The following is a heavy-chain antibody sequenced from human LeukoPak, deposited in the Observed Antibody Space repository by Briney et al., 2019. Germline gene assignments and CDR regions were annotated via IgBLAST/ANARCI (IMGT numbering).Heavy chain of an antibody. CDR1: GFTFITYS. J-gene: IGHJ4*02. Sequence: PGGSLRLSCAASGFTFITYSMHWVRQVPGKGLEWVAFVRFDGANKFYVDSVKGRFTISRDNSKNTLHLQMNSLRAEDTAVYFCAKDRHVYYDILGSYVSCFDSWGQGTLVTVSS. D-gene: IGHD3-9*01. V-gene: IGHV3-30*02. CDR3: AKDRHVYYDILGSYVSCFDS. CDR2: VRFDGANK.